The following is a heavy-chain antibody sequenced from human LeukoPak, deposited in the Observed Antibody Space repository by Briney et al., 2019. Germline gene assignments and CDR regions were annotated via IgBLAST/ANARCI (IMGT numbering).Heavy chain of an antibody. J-gene: IGHJ4*02. D-gene: IGHD3-3*01. CDR3: AALGHYDFWSGYYTDY. CDR2: IWYDGSNK. Sequence: GGSLRLSCAASGFTFSSYGMHWVRQAPGKGLERVAVIWYDGSNKYYADSVKGRFTISRDNSKNTLYLQMNSLRAEDTAVYYCAALGHYDFWSGYYTDYWGQGTLVTVSS. V-gene: IGHV3-33*01. CDR1: GFTFSSYG.